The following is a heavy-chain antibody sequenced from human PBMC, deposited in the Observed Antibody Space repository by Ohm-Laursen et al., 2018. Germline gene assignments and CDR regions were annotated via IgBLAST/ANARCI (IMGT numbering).Heavy chain of an antibody. CDR1: GFTFSSYA. D-gene: IGHD6-13*01. CDR3: EGKGPQQLY. Sequence: SLRLSCAASGFTFSSYAMSWVRQAPGKGLEWVSAISGSGGSTYYADSAKGRFTVSRDNSKNTLYLQMNSLTAEDTAAYYCEGKGPQQLYWGQGTLVTVSS. J-gene: IGHJ4*02. V-gene: IGHV3-23*01. CDR2: ISGSGGST.